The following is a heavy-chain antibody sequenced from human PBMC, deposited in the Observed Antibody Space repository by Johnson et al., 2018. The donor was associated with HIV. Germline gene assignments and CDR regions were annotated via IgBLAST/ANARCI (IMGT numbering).Heavy chain of an antibody. J-gene: IGHJ3*02. CDR3: AKDSSFSYYYSDAFDI. CDR1: GFTFSSYA. CDR2: IRYDGSNK. V-gene: IGHV3-30*02. D-gene: IGHD3-10*01. Sequence: QVQLVESGGGLVQPGRSLRLSCAASGFTFSSYAMHWVRQAPGKGLEWVAFIRYDGSNKYYADSVKCRFTISRDNSKNTLYLQMNSLRAEDTAVYYCAKDSSFSYYYSDAFDIWGQGTMVTVSS.